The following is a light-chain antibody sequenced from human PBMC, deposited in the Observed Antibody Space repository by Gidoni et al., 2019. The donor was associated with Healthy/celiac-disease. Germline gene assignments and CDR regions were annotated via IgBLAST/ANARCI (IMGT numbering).Light chain of an antibody. CDR2: DVS. J-gene: IGLJ1*01. CDR3: SSYTSSSTLYV. CDR1: SSDVGGYNY. V-gene: IGLV2-14*01. Sequence: HSALTQPASVSGSPAQSITISCTGTSSDVGGYNYVSWYQQHPGKAPKLMIYDVSNRPSGVSNRFSGSKSGNTASLTISGLQAEDEADYYCSSYTSSSTLYVFGTGTKVTVL.